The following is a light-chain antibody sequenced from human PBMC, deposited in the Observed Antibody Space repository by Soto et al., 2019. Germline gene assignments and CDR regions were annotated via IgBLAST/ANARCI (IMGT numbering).Light chain of an antibody. V-gene: IGLV1-47*01. Sequence: QSVLTQPPSASGTPVQRVTISCSGSSSNSGSNYVYWYQQLPGTAPKLLIYRNNQRPSGVPDRFSGSKSGTSASLAFSVLRSEDEADYYCAAWDDSLSGPVFGGGTKLTVL. CDR3: AAWDDSLSGPV. CDR1: SSNSGSNY. CDR2: RNN. J-gene: IGLJ3*02.